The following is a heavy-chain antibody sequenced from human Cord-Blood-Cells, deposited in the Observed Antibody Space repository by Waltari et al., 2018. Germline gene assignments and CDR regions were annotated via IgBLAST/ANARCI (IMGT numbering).Heavy chain of an antibody. CDR1: GFPFSSYG. CDR3: ARAEYWYFDL. CDR2: IWYDGSNK. V-gene: IGHV3-33*01. Sequence: QVQLVESGGGVVQPGRSLRLSCAASGFPFSSYGMHWVRQAPGKGLEWVAVIWYDGSNKYYADSVKGRFTISRDNSKNTLYLQMNSLRAEDTAVYYCARAEYWYFDLWGRGTLVTVSS. J-gene: IGHJ2*01.